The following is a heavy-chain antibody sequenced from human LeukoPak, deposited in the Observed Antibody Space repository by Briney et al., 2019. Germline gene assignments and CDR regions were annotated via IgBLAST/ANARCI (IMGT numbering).Heavy chain of an antibody. V-gene: IGHV4-4*07. CDR3: ARDTVDYGSGRYANNWFDP. Sequence: PSETLSLTCTVSGGSISSYYWSWIRQPAGKGLEWIGRIYTSGSTNYNPSLKSRVTMSVDTSKNQFSLKLSSVTAADTAVYYCARDTVDYGSGRYANNWFDPWGQGTLVTVSS. D-gene: IGHD3-10*01. J-gene: IGHJ5*02. CDR1: GGSISSYY. CDR2: IYTSGST.